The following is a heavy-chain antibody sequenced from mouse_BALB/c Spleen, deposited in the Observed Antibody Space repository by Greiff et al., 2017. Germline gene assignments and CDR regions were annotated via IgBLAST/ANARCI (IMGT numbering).Heavy chain of an antibody. CDR2: ISSGGSYT. J-gene: IGHJ4*01. D-gene: IGHD2-14*01. CDR3: ARLGVREGGNAMDY. V-gene: IGHV5-9-3*01. CDR1: GFTFSSYA. Sequence: EVKLMESGGGLVKPGGSMKLSCAASGFTFSSYAMSWVRQTPEKRLEWVATISSGGSYTYYPDSVKGRFTISRDNAKNTLYLQMSSLRSEDTAMYYCARLGVREGGNAMDYWGQGTSVTVSS.